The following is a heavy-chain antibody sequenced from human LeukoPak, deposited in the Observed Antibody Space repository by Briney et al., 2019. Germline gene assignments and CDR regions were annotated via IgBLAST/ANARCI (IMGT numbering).Heavy chain of an antibody. CDR1: GFSFSSFG. J-gene: IGHJ1*01. Sequence: GGSLRLSCEASGFSFSSFGMYWVRQAPGKGLEWVAIIWYDGSKKYYADSVRGRFTISRDNSKNTLYLQMNSLRAEDTAVYYCARPAYCGGDCYSSPFQHWGQGTLVTVCS. CDR3: ARPAYCGGDCYSSPFQH. V-gene: IGHV3-33*07. CDR2: IWYDGSKK. D-gene: IGHD2-21*02.